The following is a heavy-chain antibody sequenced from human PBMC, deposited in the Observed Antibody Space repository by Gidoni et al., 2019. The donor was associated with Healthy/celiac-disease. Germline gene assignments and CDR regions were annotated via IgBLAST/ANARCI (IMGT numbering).Heavy chain of an antibody. CDR3: VKDFSVSSSWYVY. CDR2: ISSNGGST. V-gene: IGHV3-64D*08. D-gene: IGHD6-13*01. Sequence: EVQLVESGGGLVQPGGSLSLSCSASGFTFSSYAMHWVRQAPGKGLEYVSAISSNGGSTYYADSVKGRFTISRDNSKNTLYLQMSSLRAEDTAVYYCVKDFSVSSSWYVYWGQGTLVTVSS. CDR1: GFTFSSYA. J-gene: IGHJ4*02.